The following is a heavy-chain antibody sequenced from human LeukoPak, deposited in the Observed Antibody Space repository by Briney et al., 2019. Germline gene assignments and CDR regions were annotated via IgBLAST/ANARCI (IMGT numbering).Heavy chain of an antibody. D-gene: IGHD3-10*02. J-gene: IGHJ6*04. CDR2: ISSSGSTI. V-gene: IGHV3-48*03. Sequence: GGSLRLSCAASGFTFSSSAMSWVRQAPGKGLEWVSYISSSGSTIYYADSVKGRFTISRDNAKNSLYLQMNSLRTEDTAVYYCAELGITMIGGVWGKGTTVTISS. CDR3: AELGITMIGGV. CDR1: GFTFSSSA.